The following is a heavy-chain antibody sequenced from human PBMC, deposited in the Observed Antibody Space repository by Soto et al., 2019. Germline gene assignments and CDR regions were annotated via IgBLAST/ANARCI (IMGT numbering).Heavy chain of an antibody. J-gene: IGHJ6*02. Sequence: ASVKVSCKASGYTFTGYYMHWVRQAPGQGLEWMGWINPNSGGTNYAQKFQGRVTMTRDTSISTAYMELSRLRSDDTAVYYCARGGGHDIVVVPAAIFGRYYYGMDAWGQGTTVTVSS. CDR3: ARGGGHDIVVVPAAIFGRYYYGMDA. D-gene: IGHD2-2*01. V-gene: IGHV1-2*02. CDR2: INPNSGGT. CDR1: GYTFTGYY.